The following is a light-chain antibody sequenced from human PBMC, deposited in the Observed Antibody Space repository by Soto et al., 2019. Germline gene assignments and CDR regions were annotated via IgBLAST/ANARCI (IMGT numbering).Light chain of an antibody. V-gene: IGKV3-20*01. CDR3: QQYGSSPWT. CDR2: GAS. Sequence: IVLTQSPGTLSSSPGERAALSCRASQSVSTSNLAWYQQRPGQAPRLLIYGASSRATGIPDRFSGSGSGTDFTLTISRLEPEDFAVYYCQQYGSSPWTFGQGTKVDI. J-gene: IGKJ1*01. CDR1: QSVSTSN.